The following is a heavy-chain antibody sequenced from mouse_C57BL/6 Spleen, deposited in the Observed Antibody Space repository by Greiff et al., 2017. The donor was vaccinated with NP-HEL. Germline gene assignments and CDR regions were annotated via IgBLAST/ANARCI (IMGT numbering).Heavy chain of an antibody. D-gene: IGHD2-4*01. Sequence: EVQLQQSGPELVKPGASVKISCKASGYTFTDYYMNWVKQSHGKSLEWIGDINPNNGGTSYNQKFKGKATLTVDKSSSTAYMELRSLTSEDSAFYYCADDYLAYWGQGTLVTVSA. J-gene: IGHJ3*01. V-gene: IGHV1-26*01. CDR3: ADDYLAY. CDR2: INPNNGGT. CDR1: GYTFTDYY.